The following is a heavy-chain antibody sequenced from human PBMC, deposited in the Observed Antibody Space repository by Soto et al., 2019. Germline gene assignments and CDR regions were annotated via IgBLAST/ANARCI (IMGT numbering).Heavy chain of an antibody. Sequence: PGGSLRLSCAASGFTFSSYAMHWVRQAPGKGLEWVAVISYDGSNKYYADSVKGRFTISRDNSKNTLYLQMNSLRAEDTAVYYCARGVGRVATLYNWFDPWGQGTLVTVSS. D-gene: IGHD5-12*01. V-gene: IGHV3-30-3*01. CDR3: ARGVGRVATLYNWFDP. J-gene: IGHJ5*02. CDR1: GFTFSSYA. CDR2: ISYDGSNK.